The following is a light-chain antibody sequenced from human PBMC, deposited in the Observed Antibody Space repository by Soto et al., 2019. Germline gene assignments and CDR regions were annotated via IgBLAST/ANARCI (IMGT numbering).Light chain of an antibody. CDR3: MQATQSYT. CDR2: KIS. CDR1: QSLVHIDGNTY. J-gene: IGKJ2*01. V-gene: IGKV2-24*01. Sequence: DIVLTQTRLSSPVTLGQPASISCRSSQSLVHIDGNTYFNWLQLRPGQPPRLLIYKISNRFPGVPDRFSGSGAGTDFTLKISRVEAEDVGVYYCMQATQSYTFGQGTRLEIK.